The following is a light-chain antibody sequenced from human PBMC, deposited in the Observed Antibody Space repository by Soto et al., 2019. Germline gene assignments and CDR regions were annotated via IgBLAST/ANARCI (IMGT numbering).Light chain of an antibody. V-gene: IGLV2-8*01. Sequence: QSALTQPPSASGSPGQSVTISCTGTSSDVGGYKYVSWYQQHPGKAPKLMIYEVSTRPSGVPDRFSGSKSGNTASLTVSGLQAEDEADSYCSSYAGSNNLGVFGGGTQLTVL. J-gene: IGLJ2*01. CDR2: EVS. CDR1: SSDVGGYKY. CDR3: SSYAGSNNLGV.